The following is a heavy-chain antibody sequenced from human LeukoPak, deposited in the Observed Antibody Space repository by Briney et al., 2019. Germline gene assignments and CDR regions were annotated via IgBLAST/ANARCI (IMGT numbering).Heavy chain of an antibody. CDR3: ARGGGYFEWDYYFDY. J-gene: IGHJ4*02. Sequence: SGTLSLTCAVYGGSFSGYYWSWIRQPPGEGLEWIGSIYNSGSTNYNPSLKSRVTISVDTSKNQFSLKLSSVTAADTAVYYCARGGGYFEWDYYFDYWGQGTLVTVSS. CDR1: GGSFSGYY. D-gene: IGHD3-9*01. CDR2: IYNSGST. V-gene: IGHV4-59*01.